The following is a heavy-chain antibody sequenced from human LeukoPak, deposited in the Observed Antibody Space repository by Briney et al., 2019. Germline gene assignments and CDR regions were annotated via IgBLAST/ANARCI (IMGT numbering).Heavy chain of an antibody. V-gene: IGHV3-23*01. CDR1: GFTFSSYA. CDR2: ISDSGGST. J-gene: IGHJ4*02. D-gene: IGHD3-3*01. CDR3: ATDASARPSDY. Sequence: GGSLRLSCAASGFTFSSYAMSWFRQAPGKGLEWVSFISDSGGSTYYADSVKGRFTISRDNSKNTLYPQMSGLRAEDTAIYYCATDASARPSDYWGPGTLVTVSS.